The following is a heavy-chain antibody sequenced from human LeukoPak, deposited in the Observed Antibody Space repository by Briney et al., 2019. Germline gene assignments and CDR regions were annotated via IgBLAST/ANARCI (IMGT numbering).Heavy chain of an antibody. Sequence: GGSLRLSCAASGFTFSSYWMHWVRQAPGKGLLWVSRINGDGSTTNYADSVKGRFTISRDNAKNTLYLQINSLRAEDMAVYYCARDRGFGDLSDWFDPWGQGTLVTVSP. D-gene: IGHD3-10*01. J-gene: IGHJ5*02. CDR3: ARDRGFGDLSDWFDP. CDR1: GFTFSSYW. CDR2: INGDGSTT. V-gene: IGHV3-74*01.